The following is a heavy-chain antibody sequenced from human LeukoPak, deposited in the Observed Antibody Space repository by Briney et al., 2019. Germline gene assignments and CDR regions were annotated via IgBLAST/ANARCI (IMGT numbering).Heavy chain of an antibody. CDR2: ISGSGGST. V-gene: IGHV3-23*01. Sequence: GGSLRLSCAASGFTFSSYAMSWVRQAPGKGLEWVSAISGSGGSTYYADSVKGRFTISRDNSKNTLYLQMNSLRAEDTAVYYCVKDNDFWSGYYFDYWGQGTLVTVSS. CDR1: GFTFSSYA. D-gene: IGHD3-3*01. J-gene: IGHJ4*02. CDR3: VKDNDFWSGYYFDY.